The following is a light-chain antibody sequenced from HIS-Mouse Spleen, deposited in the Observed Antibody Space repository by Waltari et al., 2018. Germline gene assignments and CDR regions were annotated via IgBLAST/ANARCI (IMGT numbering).Light chain of an antibody. CDR3: SSYTSSSFNVV. Sequence: QSALTQPASVSGSPGQSITISCPGPTSDVGGYNYVPWYQQHPGKAPKLMIYDVSNRPSGVSNRFSGSKSGNTASLTISGLQAEDEADYYCSSYTSSSFNVVFGGGTKLTVL. J-gene: IGLJ2*01. CDR2: DVS. CDR1: TSDVGGYNY. V-gene: IGLV2-14*03.